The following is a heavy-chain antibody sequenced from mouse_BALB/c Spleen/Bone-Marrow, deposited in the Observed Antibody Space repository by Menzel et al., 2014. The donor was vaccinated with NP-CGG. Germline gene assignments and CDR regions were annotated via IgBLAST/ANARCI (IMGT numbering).Heavy chain of an antibody. CDR2: IDPSDSYT. Sequence: GAELVKPGASVKMSCKASGYTFTSYWMHWVKQRPGQGLEWIGTIDPSDSYTSYNQKFKGKATLTVDTSSSTAYMQLSSLTSEDSAVYYCTRMWAYWGQGTLVTVSA. V-gene: IGHV1S127*01. CDR3: TRMWAY. J-gene: IGHJ3*01. CDR1: GYTFTSYW.